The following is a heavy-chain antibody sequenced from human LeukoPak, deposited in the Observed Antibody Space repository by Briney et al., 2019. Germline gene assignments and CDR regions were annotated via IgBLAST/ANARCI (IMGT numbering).Heavy chain of an antibody. V-gene: IGHV4-31*03. CDR3: ASIVVVPAATDY. CDR1: GGSISSGGYY. CDR2: VYHSGST. J-gene: IGHJ4*02. Sequence: SQTLSLTCTVSGGSISSGGYYWSWIRQHPGKGLEWIGYVYHSGSTYYNPSLKSRVTISVDTSKNQFSLKLSSVTAADTAVYYCASIVVVPAATDYWGQGTLVTVSS. D-gene: IGHD2-2*01.